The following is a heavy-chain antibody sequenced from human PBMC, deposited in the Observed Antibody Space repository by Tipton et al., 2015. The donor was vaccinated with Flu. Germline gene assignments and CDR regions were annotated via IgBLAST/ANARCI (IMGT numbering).Heavy chain of an antibody. CDR2: IHYSGSP. D-gene: IGHD3-10*02. CDR3: ARHTGDSVRGVVDY. Sequence: GLVKPSETLSLTCAVYGGSFSGYYWTWIRQAPGKGLEWIGNIHYSGSPHYNPSLKSRVTTSVDTSNNQFSLKLNSVTAADTAVYYCARHTGDSVRGVVDYWGQGTLVTVSS. CDR1: GGSFSGYY. J-gene: IGHJ4*02. V-gene: IGHV4-59*08.